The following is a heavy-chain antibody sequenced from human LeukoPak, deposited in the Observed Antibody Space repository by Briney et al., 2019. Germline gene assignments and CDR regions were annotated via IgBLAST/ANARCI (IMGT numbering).Heavy chain of an antibody. V-gene: IGHV3-23*01. D-gene: IGHD3-10*01. CDR1: GFTFSSYD. J-gene: IGHJ4*02. CDR3: AKRWGDDTYYFDF. CDR2: ISGSGGST. Sequence: GGPLRLSCAASGFTFSSYDMSWVRQAPGKGLEWVSAISGSGGSTYYADSVKGRFTISRDNSKNTLYLQMNSLRAEDTAVYYCAKRWGDDTYYFDFWGQGNLVTVSS.